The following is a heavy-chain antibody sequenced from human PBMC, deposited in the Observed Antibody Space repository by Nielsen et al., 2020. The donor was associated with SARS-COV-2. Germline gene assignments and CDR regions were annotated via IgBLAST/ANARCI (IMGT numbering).Heavy chain of an antibody. V-gene: IGHV4-39*07. J-gene: IGHJ4*02. CDR1: GGSISSSSYY. CDR3: ARAGTGYFDY. D-gene: IGHD1-14*01. CDR2: IYYSGST. Sequence: SETLSLTCTVSGGSISSSSYYWGWIRQPPGKGLEWIGSIYYSGSTNYNPSLKSRVTISVDTSKNQFSLKLSSVTAADTAVYYCARAGTGYFDYWGQGTLVTVSS.